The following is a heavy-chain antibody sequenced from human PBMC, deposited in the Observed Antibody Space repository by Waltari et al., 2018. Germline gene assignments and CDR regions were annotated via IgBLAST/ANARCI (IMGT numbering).Heavy chain of an antibody. Sequence: EVQLVQSGAEVKKPGATVKISCKASGYTFTDYYMHWVQQAPGKGLEWMGRVDPEDGETIYAEKFQGRVTITADTSTDTAYMELSSLRSEDTAVYYCATSGCSGGSCRGYYYYYYMDVWGKGTTVTVSS. CDR3: ATSGCSGGSCRGYYYYYYMDV. CDR2: VDPEDGET. CDR1: GYTFTDYY. D-gene: IGHD2-15*01. J-gene: IGHJ6*03. V-gene: IGHV1-69-2*01.